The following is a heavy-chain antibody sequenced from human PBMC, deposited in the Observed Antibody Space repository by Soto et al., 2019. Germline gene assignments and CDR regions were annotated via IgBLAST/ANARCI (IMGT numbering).Heavy chain of an antibody. Sequence: GGSLRLSCAASGFTFSSYSMNWVRQAPGKGLEWVSSISSSSSYIYYADSVKGRFTISRDNAKNSLYLQMNSLRAEDTAVYYCARESENCGGDCYSAHFDYWGQGTLGTVPA. CDR3: ARESENCGGDCYSAHFDY. D-gene: IGHD2-21*02. J-gene: IGHJ4*02. CDR1: GFTFSSYS. CDR2: ISSSSSYI. V-gene: IGHV3-21*01.